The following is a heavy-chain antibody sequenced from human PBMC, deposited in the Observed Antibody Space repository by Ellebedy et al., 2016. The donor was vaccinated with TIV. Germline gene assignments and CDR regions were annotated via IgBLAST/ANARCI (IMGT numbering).Heavy chain of an antibody. J-gene: IGHJ6*02. V-gene: IGHV4-30-2*01. CDR2: IYHSGST. CDR3: ARTDLRYGMDV. CDR1: GGSISSGGYS. D-gene: IGHD3/OR15-3a*01. Sequence: SETLSLXXAVSGGSISSGGYSWSWIRQPPGKGLEWIGYIYHSGSTYYNPSLRCRLTLSLDTSKNHLSLRLSSVTAADTAVYFCARTDLRYGMDVWGQGTSVTVS.